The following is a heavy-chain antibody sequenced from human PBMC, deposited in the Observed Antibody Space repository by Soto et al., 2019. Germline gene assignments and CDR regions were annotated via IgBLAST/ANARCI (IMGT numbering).Heavy chain of an antibody. CDR2: IKTRADGGTI. CDR1: GVIFNNAR. D-gene: IGHD2-15*01. J-gene: IGHJ4*02. CDR3: ISGVY. Sequence: EVQLVESGGGLVKPGGSLRLSCAVSGVIFNNARMNWVRQAPGKGLEWVGRIKTRADGGTIDYAAPVKGRFTISRDDSKNTLYLQMNSLIIEDTAVYYCISGVYWGRGTLVTVSS. V-gene: IGHV3-15*07.